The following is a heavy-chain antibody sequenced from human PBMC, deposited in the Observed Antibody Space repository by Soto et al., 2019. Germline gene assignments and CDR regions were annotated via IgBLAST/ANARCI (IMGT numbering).Heavy chain of an antibody. J-gene: IGHJ6*02. CDR3: ARDRQVLRFLEWSPPGGMDV. V-gene: IGHV1-2*02. D-gene: IGHD3-3*01. Sequence: RASVKVSCKASGYTFTGYYMHWVRQAPGQGLEWMGWINPNSGGTNYAQKFQGRVTMTRDTSISTAYMELSRLRSDDTAVYYCARDRQVLRFLEWSPPGGMDVWGQGTTVTVSS. CDR2: INPNSGGT. CDR1: GYTFTGYY.